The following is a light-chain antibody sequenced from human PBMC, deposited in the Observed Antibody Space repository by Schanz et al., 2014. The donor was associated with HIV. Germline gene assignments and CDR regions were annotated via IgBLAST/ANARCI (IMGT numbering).Light chain of an antibody. CDR2: GTS. J-gene: IGKJ2*01. CDR3: QQYNNWHT. Sequence: EIVMTQSPATLSVSPGERATLSCRASQSVSSYLAWYQQKPGQAPRLLIYGTSTRATGIPARFSGSGSGTEFTLTISSLQSEDFAIYYCQQYNNWHTFGQGTKLEIK. V-gene: IGKV3-15*01. CDR1: QSVSSY.